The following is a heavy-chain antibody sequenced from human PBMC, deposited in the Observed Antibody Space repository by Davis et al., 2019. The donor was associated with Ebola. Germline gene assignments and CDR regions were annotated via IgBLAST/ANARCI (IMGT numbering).Heavy chain of an antibody. CDR3: ARDRSSYYYGMDV. V-gene: IGHV4-59*12. Sequence: MPSETLSLTCTVSGGSISSYYWSWIRQPPGKGLEWIGYIYYSGSTNYNPSLKSRVTISVDTSKNQFSLKLISVTAADTAVYYCARDRSSYYYGMDVWGQGTTVTVSS. J-gene: IGHJ6*02. CDR1: GGSISSYY. CDR2: IYYSGST.